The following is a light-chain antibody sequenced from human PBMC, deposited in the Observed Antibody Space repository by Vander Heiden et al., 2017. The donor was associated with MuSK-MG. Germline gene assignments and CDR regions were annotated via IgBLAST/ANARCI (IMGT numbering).Light chain of an antibody. Sequence: QSVLPQPPSASGTPGQRVTIPCSGSSSNIGSTTVNWSQQLPAATPKLLIYSNNRRPSGVPDRFSGAKYGTSATLPTSGLQAEEAADYYCAARDDSRNGYVFGTGTKVTVL. CDR1: SSNIGSTT. J-gene: IGLJ1*01. CDR2: SNN. CDR3: AARDDSRNGYV. V-gene: IGLV1-44*01.